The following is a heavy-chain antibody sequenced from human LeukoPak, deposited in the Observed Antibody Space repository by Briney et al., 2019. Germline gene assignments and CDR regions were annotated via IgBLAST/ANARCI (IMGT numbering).Heavy chain of an antibody. CDR3: ATSIAARPNYYYYYYMDA. D-gene: IGHD6-6*01. CDR2: IYTSGST. Sequence: SETLSLTCTVSGGSISSYYWSWIRQPPGKGLEWIGYIYTSGSTNYNPSLESRVTISVDTSKNQFSLKLSSVTAADTAVYYCATSIAARPNYYYYYYMDAWGKGTTVTVSS. J-gene: IGHJ6*03. CDR1: GGSISSYY. V-gene: IGHV4-4*09.